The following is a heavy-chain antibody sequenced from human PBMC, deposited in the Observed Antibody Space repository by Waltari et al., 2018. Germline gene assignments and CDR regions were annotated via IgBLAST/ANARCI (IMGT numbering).Heavy chain of an antibody. CDR2: IYHTGRA. CDR1: GGSISSTNW. Sequence: QVQLQESGPGLVRPSGTLSLTCGVSGGSISSTNWWSWVRQPPGKGLEWIGKIYHTGRANYYPSFESRVTMSVDNSNNHFSLGLSSVTAADTAVYYCARLFMITPWTPYVWGQGTMVTVSS. D-gene: IGHD3-16*01. V-gene: IGHV4-4*02. CDR3: ARLFMITPWTPYV. J-gene: IGHJ3*01.